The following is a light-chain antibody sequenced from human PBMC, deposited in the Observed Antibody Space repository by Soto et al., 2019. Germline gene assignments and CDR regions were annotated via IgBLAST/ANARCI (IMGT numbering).Light chain of an antibody. Sequence: IVLTQSPATLSLSPGIRSTLSCRASQNISSYLIWYQQKPGQAPRLLIYDVSSRATGIPERFSGSGSGTDFTLTINRLEPEDFAVYYCQQYGSSPITFGQGTRLEI. J-gene: IGKJ5*01. CDR1: QNISSY. CDR3: QQYGSSPIT. CDR2: DVS. V-gene: IGKV3-20*01.